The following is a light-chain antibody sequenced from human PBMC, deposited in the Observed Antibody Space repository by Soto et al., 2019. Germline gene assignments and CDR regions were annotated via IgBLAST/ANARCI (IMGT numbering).Light chain of an antibody. CDR2: RDS. Sequence: QAVVTQPPSASGTPGQRVTISCSESSSSIGSNYIYWYQQLPGTAPKLLIYRDSQRPSGVPDRFSGSKSGTSASLAISGLRSEDEADYYCAAWYDSLRGWVFGGGTKLTVL. J-gene: IGLJ3*02. V-gene: IGLV1-47*01. CDR3: AAWYDSLRGWV. CDR1: SSSIGSNY.